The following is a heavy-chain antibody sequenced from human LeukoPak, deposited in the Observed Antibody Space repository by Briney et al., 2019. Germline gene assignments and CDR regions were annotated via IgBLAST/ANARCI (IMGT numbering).Heavy chain of an antibody. CDR1: GFTFSDYY. J-gene: IGHJ4*02. D-gene: IGHD6-19*01. V-gene: IGHV3-11*04. Sequence: GGSLRLSCAASGFTFSDYYMSWIRQAPGKGLEWVSYISSSGSTIYYADSVKGRFTISRDNAKNSLYLQMNSLRAEDTTVYYCARLSTAVADSDYWGQGTLVTVSS. CDR2: ISSSGSTI. CDR3: ARLSTAVADSDY.